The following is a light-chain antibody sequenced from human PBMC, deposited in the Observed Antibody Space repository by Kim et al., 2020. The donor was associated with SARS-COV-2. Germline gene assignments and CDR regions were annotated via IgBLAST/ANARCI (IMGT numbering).Light chain of an antibody. Sequence: DIQMTQSPSTLSASVGDRVTITCRASQSIGSWLAWYQQKPGKAPKLLIYKASSLESGVPSRFSGSGSGTEFTLTISSLQPDDFATYYCQQYNIYEYTFGQGTKLEIK. J-gene: IGKJ2*01. CDR3: QQYNIYEYT. CDR1: QSIGSW. V-gene: IGKV1-5*03. CDR2: KAS.